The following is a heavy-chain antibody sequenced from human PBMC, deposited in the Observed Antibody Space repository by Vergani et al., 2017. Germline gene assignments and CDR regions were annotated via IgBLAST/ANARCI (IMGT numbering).Heavy chain of an antibody. CDR1: GFTLGDYA. V-gene: IGHV3-7*03. CDR2: IKQDGSEK. CDR3: VKDIAASGNYWYFDL. J-gene: IGHJ2*01. D-gene: IGHD6-13*01. Sequence: VQLVESGGGVVQPGGSLRLSCSGSGFTLGDYAMTWVRQAPGKGLEWVANIKQDGSEKYYVDSVKGRFTISRDNAKNSLYLQMNSLRAEDTALYYCVKDIAASGNYWYFDLWGRGTLVTVSS.